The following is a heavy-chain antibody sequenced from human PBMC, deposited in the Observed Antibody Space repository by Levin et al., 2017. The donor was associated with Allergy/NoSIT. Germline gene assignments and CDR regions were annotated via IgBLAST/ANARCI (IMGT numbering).Heavy chain of an antibody. D-gene: IGHD2-2*03. J-gene: IGHJ4*02. CDR2: IYYSGST. V-gene: IGHV4-31*03. Sequence: SETLSLTCTVSGGSISGGGYHWTWIRQHPEKGLEWIGYIYYSGSTFYNPSLKSRLMISVDKSKNPFSLNVSSVTAADTAVYYCAREDGSTFDFWGQGALVTVAS. CDR1: GGSISGGGYH. CDR3: AREDGSTFDF.